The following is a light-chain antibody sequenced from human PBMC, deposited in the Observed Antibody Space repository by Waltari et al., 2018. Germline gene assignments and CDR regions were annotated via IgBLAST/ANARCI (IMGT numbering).Light chain of an antibody. CDR3: ETWDRYTWV. V-gene: IGLV4-60*03. CDR2: LEGSGSY. CDR1: SAHSDYL. J-gene: IGLJ3*02. Sequence: QPALTQSSSASASLGSSVKLSCTLSSAHSDYLTAWHTQQPGKAPRYLMRLEGSGSYNKGSGVPDRFSCSSSGADRYLTISNLQSEDEADYYCETWDRYTWVFGGGTKLTVL.